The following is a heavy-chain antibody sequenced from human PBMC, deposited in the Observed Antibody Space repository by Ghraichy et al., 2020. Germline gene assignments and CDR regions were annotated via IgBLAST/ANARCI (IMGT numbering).Heavy chain of an antibody. V-gene: IGHV3-11*04. Sequence: GGSLRLSCVASGFTFGDYYMSWIRQAPGKGLEWISYISSSGLVKYYTDSAKGRFTASRDNAKNSLYLQMNSLRGDDTAVYYCAGGYCRGGNCRLDYWGQGTLVTVSS. D-gene: IGHD2-15*01. CDR2: ISSSGLVK. CDR1: GFTFGDYY. J-gene: IGHJ4*02. CDR3: AGGYCRGGNCRLDY.